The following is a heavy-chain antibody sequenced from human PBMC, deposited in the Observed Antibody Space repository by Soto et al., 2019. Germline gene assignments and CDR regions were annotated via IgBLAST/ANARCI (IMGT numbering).Heavy chain of an antibody. V-gene: IGHV3-30*18. J-gene: IGHJ6*02. CDR2: ISYDGSNK. CDR1: GFTFSSYG. CDR3: AKDRGYTGLNGMDV. Sequence: HPGGSLRLSCAASGFTFSSYGMHWVRQAPGKGLEWVAVISYDGSNKYYADSVKGRFTISRDNSKNTLYLQMNSLRAEDTAVYYCAKDRGYTGLNGMDVWGQGTTVTVSS. D-gene: IGHD1-1*01.